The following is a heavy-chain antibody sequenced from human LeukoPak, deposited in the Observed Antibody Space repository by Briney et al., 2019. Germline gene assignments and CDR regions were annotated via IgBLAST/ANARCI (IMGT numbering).Heavy chain of an antibody. J-gene: IGHJ6*03. V-gene: IGHV3-7*01. Sequence: GGSLRLSWAASGFTSSSYWMSWVRQAPGKGLEWVANINKDGSEKYYVESVKGRFTISRDNARTSLYLQMNSLRAEDTAVYYCARGTVRRYQYYYHMDVWGKGTTVTVSS. CDR2: INKDGSEK. CDR1: GFTSSSYW. CDR3: ARGTVRRYQYYYHMDV. D-gene: IGHD2-2*01.